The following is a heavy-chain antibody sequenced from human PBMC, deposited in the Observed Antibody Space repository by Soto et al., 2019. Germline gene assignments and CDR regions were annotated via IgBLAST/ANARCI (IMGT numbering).Heavy chain of an antibody. D-gene: IGHD3-22*01. CDR3: ARHGHTYYDSSGYGLDP. V-gene: IGHV4-39*01. CDR1: GGSISSSSYY. J-gene: IGHJ5*02. CDR2: IYYSGST. Sequence: QLQLQESGPGLVKPSETLSLTCTVSGGSISSSSYYWGWIRQPPGKGLEWIGSIYYSGSTYYNPSLKSRVTISVDTSKNQFSLKLSSVTAADTAVYYCARHGHTYYDSSGYGLDPWGQGTLVTVSS.